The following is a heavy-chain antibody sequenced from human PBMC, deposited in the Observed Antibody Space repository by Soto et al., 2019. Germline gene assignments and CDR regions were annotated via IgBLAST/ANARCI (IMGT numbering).Heavy chain of an antibody. CDR2: INHSGST. D-gene: IGHD4-17*01. CDR1: GGSFSGYY. Sequence: QVQLQQWGAGLLKPSETLSLTCAVYGGSFSGYYWTWIRQPPGKGLEWIGEINHSGSTNYNPSLKSRVTISVDTSKNQFSLKLSSVTAADTAMYYCTRGRRTAVTIDYWGQGALVTVSS. V-gene: IGHV4-34*01. J-gene: IGHJ4*02. CDR3: TRGRRTAVTIDY.